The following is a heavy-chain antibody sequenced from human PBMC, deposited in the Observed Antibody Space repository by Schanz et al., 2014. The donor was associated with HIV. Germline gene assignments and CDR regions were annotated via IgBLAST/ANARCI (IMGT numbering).Heavy chain of an antibody. V-gene: IGHV3-7*01. Sequence: ESGGGVVQPGRSLRLSCAASGFTFSSFAMHWVRQAPGKGLEWVAKIKEDGSETYYVGSVTGRFTISRDNTKKSLYLQMNSLRAEDTAVYYCAKEEWFRFDPWGQGTLVTVSS. D-gene: IGHD3-3*01. CDR3: AKEEWFRFDP. J-gene: IGHJ5*02. CDR1: GFTFSSFA. CDR2: IKEDGSET.